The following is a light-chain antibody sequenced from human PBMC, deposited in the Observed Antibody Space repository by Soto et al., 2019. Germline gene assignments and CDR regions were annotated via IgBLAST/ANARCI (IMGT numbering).Light chain of an antibody. CDR1: SSTIGSNN. J-gene: IGLJ2*01. CDR3: STWDDSLSSVL. Sequence: QSVLTQPPSASGTPGQRVTVSCSGSSSTIGSNNVAWYKKLAGSVPKLLIYENDQRPSGVPDRFSGSKSGTSASLAISGLRPEDEATYYCSTWDDSLSSVLFGGGTKLTVL. CDR2: END. V-gene: IGLV1-47*01.